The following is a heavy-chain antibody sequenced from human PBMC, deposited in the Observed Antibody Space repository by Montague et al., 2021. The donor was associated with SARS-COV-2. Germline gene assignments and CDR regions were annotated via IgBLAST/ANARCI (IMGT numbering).Heavy chain of an antibody. CDR3: ARLGFVELWLNLGWFDP. D-gene: IGHD3-16*02. Sequence: SETLSLTCSVSGGSIRSSGYYWGWIRQPPGKGLEWIGTVYYSGSTNYNPSLKSRVTMPVATSKNQFSLGRGSVTAADTAVYYCARLGFVELWLNLGWFDPWGQGTLVTVSS. CDR2: VYYSGST. CDR1: GGSIRSSGYY. V-gene: IGHV4-39*01. J-gene: IGHJ5*02.